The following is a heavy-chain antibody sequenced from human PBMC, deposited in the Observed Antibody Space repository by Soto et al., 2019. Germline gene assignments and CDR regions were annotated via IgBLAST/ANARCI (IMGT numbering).Heavy chain of an antibody. Sequence: ASVKVSCEASGYTFTSYGISWVRQAPGQGLEGMGWISAYNGNTNYAQKLQGRVTMTTDTSTSTAYMELRSLRSDDTAVYYCARFLYDSRGYYYLNHYYYGMDVWGQGPTVTVSS. CDR3: ARFLYDSRGYYYLNHYYYGMDV. V-gene: IGHV1-18*01. CDR2: ISAYNGNT. CDR1: GYTFTSYG. D-gene: IGHD3-22*01. J-gene: IGHJ6*02.